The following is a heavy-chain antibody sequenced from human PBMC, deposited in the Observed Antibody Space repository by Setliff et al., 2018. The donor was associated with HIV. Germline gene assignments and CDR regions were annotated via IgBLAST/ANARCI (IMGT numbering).Heavy chain of an antibody. V-gene: IGHV3-21*04. Sequence: PGGSLRLSCAAAGFTFGSWSMSWVRQAPGKGLEWVSSISNGGDHTYYRDSVRGRFTISRDDAKNSVFLHMNSLRDDDTALYYCARIILFCSGDTCYMDTFDVWGRGTLVTVSS. J-gene: IGHJ4*02. D-gene: IGHD2-15*01. CDR3: ARIILFCSGDTCYMDTFDV. CDR1: GFTFGSWS. CDR2: ISNGGDHT.